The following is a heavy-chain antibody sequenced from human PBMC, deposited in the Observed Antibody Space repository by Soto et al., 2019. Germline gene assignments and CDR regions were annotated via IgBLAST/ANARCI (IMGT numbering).Heavy chain of an antibody. CDR2: IYWNDEQ. J-gene: IGHJ6*02. D-gene: IGHD6-13*01. V-gene: IGHV2-5*01. CDR1: GFSLTSGVVG. CDR3: AHRLPGPSGYDV. Sequence: SGPTLVNPTQTLTLTCTFSGFSLTSGVVGVGWIRQPPGVALEWLALIYWNDEQYYNPSLRNRLTITRDTSKNQVVLTMTNMDPVDTATYYCAHRLPGPSGYDVWGQGTTVTVSS.